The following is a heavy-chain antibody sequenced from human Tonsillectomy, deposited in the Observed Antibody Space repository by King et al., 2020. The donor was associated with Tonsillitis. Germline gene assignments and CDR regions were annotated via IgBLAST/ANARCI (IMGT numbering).Heavy chain of an antibody. J-gene: IGHJ3*02. V-gene: IGHV4-59*01. CDR2: IYHSGST. CDR1: GGSISSYY. CDR3: ARDIAMSAFNI. Sequence: QLQESGPGLVKPSETLSLTCTVFGGSISSYYWSWIRQPPGKRLEWIGYIYHSGSTNYNPSLKSRVTISVDTSKNQFSLKLNSVTAAATAVYYCARDIAMSAFNIWGQGTMVIVSS. D-gene: IGHD6-13*01.